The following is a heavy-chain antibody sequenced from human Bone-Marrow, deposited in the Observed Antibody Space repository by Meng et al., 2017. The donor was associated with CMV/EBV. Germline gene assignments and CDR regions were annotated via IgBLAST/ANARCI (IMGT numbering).Heavy chain of an antibody. Sequence: ASVKVSCKASGYTFTGYYMHWVRQAPGQGLEWMGWISAYNGNTNYAQKLQGRVTMTTDTSTSTAYMELSSLRSEDTAVYYCARGGQLVLFYYYYGMDVWGQGTTVTVSS. V-gene: IGHV1-18*04. CDR3: ARGGQLVLFYYYYGMDV. CDR2: ISAYNGNT. CDR1: GYTFTGYY. D-gene: IGHD6-6*01. J-gene: IGHJ6*02.